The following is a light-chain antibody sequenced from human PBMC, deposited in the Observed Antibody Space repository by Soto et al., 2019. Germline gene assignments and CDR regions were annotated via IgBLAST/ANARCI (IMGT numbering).Light chain of an antibody. CDR2: TNN. Sequence: VLAQPPSASGTPGQRITISCSGSTSNIESHPVNWFQQVPGAAPKLLITTNNQRPSGVPDRFSGSKSGASASLAISGLQSEDEATYYCATWDDSRNGVFGTGTKVTVL. J-gene: IGLJ1*01. CDR3: ATWDDSRNGV. V-gene: IGLV1-44*01. CDR1: TSNIESHP.